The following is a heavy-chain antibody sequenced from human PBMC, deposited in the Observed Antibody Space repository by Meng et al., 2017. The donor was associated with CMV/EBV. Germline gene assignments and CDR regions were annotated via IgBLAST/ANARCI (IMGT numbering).Heavy chain of an antibody. CDR2: IRQDGSEA. CDR1: GFSFSRYW. V-gene: IGHV3-7*01. CDR3: ARMGARLDY. J-gene: IGHJ4*02. Sequence: GESLKISCAASGFSFSRYWMTWVRQAPGKGLEWVANIRQDGSEAYYVDSVKGRFTIFRDNTKNSLFLQMDSLSAEDTAIYYCARMGARLDYWGQGTLVTVSS. D-gene: IGHD1-26*01.